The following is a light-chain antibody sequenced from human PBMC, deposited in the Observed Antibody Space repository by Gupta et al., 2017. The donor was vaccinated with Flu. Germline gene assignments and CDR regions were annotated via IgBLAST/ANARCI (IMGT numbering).Light chain of an antibody. Sequence: SALTQPASVSGSPGQSIPISCTGTSSDVGGYNYVSWYQQHPGKAPKLMIYEVSNRPSWVSNRFSCSKSCNTASLTISGLQAEDEADYYCSSYTSSSTLVVFGGGTKLTVL. CDR2: EVS. J-gene: IGLJ2*01. CDR1: SSDVGGYNY. CDR3: SSYTSSSTLVV. V-gene: IGLV2-14*01.